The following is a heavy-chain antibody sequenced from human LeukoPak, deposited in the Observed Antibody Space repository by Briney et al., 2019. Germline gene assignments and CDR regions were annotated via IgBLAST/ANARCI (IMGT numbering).Heavy chain of an antibody. CDR1: GFTFSSYW. D-gene: IGHD3-16*01. V-gene: IGHV3-74*01. J-gene: IGHJ3*02. CDR2: INSDGSNT. CDR3: ARGGGDHAFDI. Sequence: GGSLRLSCAAAGFTFSSYWMHWVRQALGKGLVWVSRINSDGSNTIYADSVKGRFAVSRDNAKSTLYLQLSSLRAEDTAVYYCARGGGDHAFDIWGQGTMVTVSS.